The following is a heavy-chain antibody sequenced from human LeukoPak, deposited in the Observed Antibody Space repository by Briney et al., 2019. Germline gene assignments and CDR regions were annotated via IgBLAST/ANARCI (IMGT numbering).Heavy chain of an antibody. D-gene: IGHD6-13*01. Sequence: HTGGSLRLSCAASGFTFSSYWMHWVRQAPGKGLVWVSHINSDGSSTSYAASVKGRFTISRDNAKNSLYLQMNSLRDEDTAVYYCARVGYSSSLRWFDPWGQGTLVTVSS. CDR1: GFTFSSYW. V-gene: IGHV3-74*01. CDR2: INSDGSST. J-gene: IGHJ5*02. CDR3: ARVGYSSSLRWFDP.